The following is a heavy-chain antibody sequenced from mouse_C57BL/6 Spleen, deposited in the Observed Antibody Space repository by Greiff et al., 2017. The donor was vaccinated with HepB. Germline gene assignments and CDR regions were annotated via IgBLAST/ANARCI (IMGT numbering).Heavy chain of an antibody. D-gene: IGHD2-4*01. CDR1: GYTFTGYW. CDR2: ILPGSGST. CDR3: ARFHIRVRSYDYDGSYWYFDV. J-gene: IGHJ1*03. Sequence: QVQLQQSGAELMKPGASVKLSCKATGYTFTGYWIEWVKQRPGHGLEWIGEILPGSGSTNYNEKFKGKATFTADTSSNTAYMQLSSLTTEDSAIYYCARFHIRVRSYDYDGSYWYFDVWGTGTTVTVSS. V-gene: IGHV1-9*01.